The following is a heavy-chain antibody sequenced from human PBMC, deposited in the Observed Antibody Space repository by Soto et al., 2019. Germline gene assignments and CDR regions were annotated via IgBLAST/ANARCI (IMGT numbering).Heavy chain of an antibody. V-gene: IGHV3-74*01. D-gene: IGHD3-10*01. CDR1: GFTFSNYF. CDR2: INSDGSTT. CDR3: ARETYRSFYFDF. J-gene: IGHJ4*02. Sequence: HPGGSLRLSCAASGFTFSNYFIHWVRQAPGKGLVWVSRINSDGSTTNYADSVKGRITISRDNAKNTVYLQVNSLRAEDTAVYYCARETYRSFYFDFWGQGTLVTVSS.